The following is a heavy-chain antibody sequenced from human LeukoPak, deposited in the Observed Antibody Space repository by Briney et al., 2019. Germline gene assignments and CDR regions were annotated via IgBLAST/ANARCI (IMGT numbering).Heavy chain of an antibody. D-gene: IGHD3-10*02. Sequence: GGSLRLSCAASGFTFYDYGMSWVRQAPGKGLEWVSGINWNGGSTGYADSVKGRFTISRDNAKNSLYLQMNSLRAEDTAVYYCAELGITMIGGVWGKGTTVTISS. CDR2: INWNGGST. CDR1: GFTFYDYG. V-gene: IGHV3-20*04. CDR3: AELGITMIGGV. J-gene: IGHJ6*04.